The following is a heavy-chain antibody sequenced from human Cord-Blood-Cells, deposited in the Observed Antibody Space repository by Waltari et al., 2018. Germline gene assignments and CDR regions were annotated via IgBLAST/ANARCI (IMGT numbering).Heavy chain of an antibody. Sequence: EVKLVESGGGLVQPGRSLRLSCAASGFTFDDYAMHWVRKAPGKGLGWVSGISWNRGSIGYADSVKGRFTISRDNAKNSLYLQMNSLRAEDTALYYCAKDSRLAAAGKAQVDYWGQGTLVTVSS. CDR2: ISWNRGSI. V-gene: IGHV3-9*01. CDR3: AKDSRLAAAGKAQVDY. D-gene: IGHD6-13*01. CDR1: GFTFDDYA. J-gene: IGHJ4*02.